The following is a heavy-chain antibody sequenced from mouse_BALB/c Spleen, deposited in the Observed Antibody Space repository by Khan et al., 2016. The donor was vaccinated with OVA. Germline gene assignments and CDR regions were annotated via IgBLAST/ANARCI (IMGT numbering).Heavy chain of an antibody. CDR1: GYTFTSYW. V-gene: IGHV1-5*01. Sequence: VQLQQPGTVLARPGASVKMSCKASGYTFTSYWMHWVKQRPGQGLEWIGAIYPGNSDINYNQKFKGKAKLTAGTSTSIAYMELNSLTNENAAVYYCTRNGFGNYESWDYWGQGTTLTVSS. J-gene: IGHJ2*01. CDR2: IYPGNSDI. CDR3: TRNGFGNYESWDY. D-gene: IGHD2-1*01.